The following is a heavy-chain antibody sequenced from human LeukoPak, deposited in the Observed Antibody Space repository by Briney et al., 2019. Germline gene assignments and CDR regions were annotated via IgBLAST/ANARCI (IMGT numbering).Heavy chain of an antibody. CDR2: INHSGST. J-gene: IGHJ6*03. D-gene: IGHD3-10*01. Sequence: SETLSLTCAVYGGSFSGYYWSWIRQPPGKGLEWIGEINHSGSTNYNPSLKSRVTISVDTSKNQFSLKLSSVTAADAAVYYCARVGAYGSFRYYYYYMDVWGKGTTVTISS. CDR1: GGSFSGYY. V-gene: IGHV4-34*01. CDR3: ARVGAYGSFRYYYYYMDV.